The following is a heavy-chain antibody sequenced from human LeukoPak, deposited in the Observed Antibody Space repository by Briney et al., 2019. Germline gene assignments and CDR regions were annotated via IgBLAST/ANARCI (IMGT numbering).Heavy chain of an antibody. CDR3: ARVDMATIFDY. J-gene: IGHJ4*02. D-gene: IGHD5-24*01. CDR2: ISYSGST. Sequence: SQTLSLTCNVSGGSISSANMYWSWIRQPPGKGLEWIGYISYSGSTYYNSSLKSRVTISFDTSNNRFSLKLTSMTAADTAIYFCARVDMATIFDYWGQGALVTVSS. CDR1: GGSISSANMY. V-gene: IGHV4-30-4*01.